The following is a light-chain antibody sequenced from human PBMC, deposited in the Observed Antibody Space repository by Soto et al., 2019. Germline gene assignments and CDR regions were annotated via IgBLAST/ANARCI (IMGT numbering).Light chain of an antibody. CDR3: QQYDGSPPVDMYT. V-gene: IGKV3-20*01. CDR1: QSVSSDK. Sequence: DIVLTQSPGTLSLSPGEGAALSCRASQSVSSDKLAWYQQKPGQAPRLLIYGASNRATGIPDRFSGSGSGTYFTLTISRLEPEDFAVYYCQQYDGSPPVDMYTFGQGTKLEIK. J-gene: IGKJ2*01. CDR2: GAS.